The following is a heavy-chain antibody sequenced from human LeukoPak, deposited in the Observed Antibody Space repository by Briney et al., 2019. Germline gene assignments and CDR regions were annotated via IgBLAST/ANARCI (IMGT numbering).Heavy chain of an antibody. CDR3: SINYYYYGMDV. J-gene: IGHJ6*04. CDR2: IKQDGSEK. V-gene: IGHV3-7*03. Sequence: PGGSLRLSCAASGFTFSSYWMSWVRQAPGKGPEWVANIKQDGSEKYYVDSVRGRFTISRDNAKNSLYLQMNSLRAEDTAVYYCSINYYYYGMDVWGKGTTVTVSS. CDR1: GFTFSSYW.